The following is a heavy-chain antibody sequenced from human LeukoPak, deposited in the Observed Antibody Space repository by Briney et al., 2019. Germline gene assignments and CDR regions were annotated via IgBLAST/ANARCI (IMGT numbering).Heavy chain of an antibody. CDR3: AKEKGILAARHSPGDY. D-gene: IGHD6-6*01. V-gene: IGHV3-21*04. Sequence: GGSLRLSCAASGFTFSSYSMNWVRQAPGKGLEWVSSISSSSSYIYYADSVKGRFTISRDNAKNSLYLQMNSLRAEDTAVYYCAKEKGILAARHSPGDYWGQGTLVTVSS. CDR1: GFTFSSYS. J-gene: IGHJ4*02. CDR2: ISSSSSYI.